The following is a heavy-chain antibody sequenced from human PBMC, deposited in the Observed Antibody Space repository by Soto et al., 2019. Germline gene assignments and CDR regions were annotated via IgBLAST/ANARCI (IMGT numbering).Heavy chain of an antibody. Sequence: GASVKVSCKASGGTFSSYAISWVRQAPGQGLEWMGGIIPIFGTANYAQKFQGRVTITADESTSTAYMELSSLRSEDTAVYYCARGHITGTTYYYYGMDVWGQGTTVTVSS. V-gene: IGHV1-69*13. CDR3: ARGHITGTTYYYYGMDV. CDR2: IIPIFGTA. D-gene: IGHD1-20*01. CDR1: GGTFSSYA. J-gene: IGHJ6*02.